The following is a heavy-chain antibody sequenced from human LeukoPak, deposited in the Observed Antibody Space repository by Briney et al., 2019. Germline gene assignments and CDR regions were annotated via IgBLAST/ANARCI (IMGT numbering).Heavy chain of an antibody. Sequence: GGFLRLSCVAPGVMFPSYWMTCVRQAPGKGLEWVANIKQDGSEKYYMDSVKGRFTISRDNAKNSVYLQMNSLRAEDTAVYYCARRHHYGFLDSWGQGTLVTVSS. V-gene: IGHV3-7*04. CDR3: ARRHHYGFLDS. CDR2: IKQDGSEK. D-gene: IGHD4-17*01. CDR1: GVMFPSYW. J-gene: IGHJ4*02.